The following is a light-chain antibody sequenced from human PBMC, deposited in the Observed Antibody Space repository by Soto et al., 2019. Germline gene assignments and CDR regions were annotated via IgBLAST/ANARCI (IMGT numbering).Light chain of an antibody. CDR3: QQHDNWPRT. Sequence: EIVMTQSPATLSVSPGERATLSCRASESVSTNVAWYQQKPGQSPRLLIHGTSTRATGIPARFSGSGSGTEFTLTISSLQSEDSAVYYCQQHDNWPRTFGQGTKV. V-gene: IGKV3-15*01. CDR2: GTS. CDR1: ESVSTN. J-gene: IGKJ1*01.